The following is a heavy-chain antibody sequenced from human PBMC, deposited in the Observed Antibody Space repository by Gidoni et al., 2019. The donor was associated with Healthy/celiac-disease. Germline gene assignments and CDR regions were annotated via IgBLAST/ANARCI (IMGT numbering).Heavy chain of an antibody. V-gene: IGHV3-7*01. CDR2: IKQDGSEK. D-gene: IGHD6-13*01. CDR3: ARGRGIAAAGTPPFFDY. J-gene: IGHJ4*02. Sequence: PWTGLEWVANIKQDGSEKYYVDSVKGRFTISSDNAKNSLHLQMNSLSAEDTAVYYCARGRGIAAAGTPPFFDYWGQGTLVTVSS.